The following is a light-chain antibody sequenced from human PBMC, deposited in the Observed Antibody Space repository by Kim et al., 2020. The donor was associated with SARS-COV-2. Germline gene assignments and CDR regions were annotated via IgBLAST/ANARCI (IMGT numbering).Light chain of an antibody. CDR3: QQYNSYPT. Sequence: SASVGDRVTITCRASQSISNWLAWYQQKSGKAPKVLIYKASTLESGVPSRFSGSGSGTEFTLTISSLQPDDFATYYCQQYNSYPTFGPGTKVDIK. V-gene: IGKV1-5*03. CDR2: KAS. J-gene: IGKJ3*01. CDR1: QSISNW.